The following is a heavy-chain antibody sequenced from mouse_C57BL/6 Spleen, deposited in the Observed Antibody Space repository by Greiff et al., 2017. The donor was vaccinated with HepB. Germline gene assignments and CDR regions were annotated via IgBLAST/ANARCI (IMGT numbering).Heavy chain of an antibody. CDR3: AREEEGLHLYFDG. CDR1: GYAFSSSW. Sequence: QVQLQQSGPELVKPGASVKISCKASGYAFSSSWMNWVKQRPGKGLEWIGRIYPGDGDTNYNGKFKGKATLTADKSSSTAYMQLSSLTSEDSAVYFCAREEEGLHLYFDGWGTGTTVTVSS. D-gene: IGHD2-2*01. V-gene: IGHV1-82*01. J-gene: IGHJ1*03. CDR2: IYPGDGDT.